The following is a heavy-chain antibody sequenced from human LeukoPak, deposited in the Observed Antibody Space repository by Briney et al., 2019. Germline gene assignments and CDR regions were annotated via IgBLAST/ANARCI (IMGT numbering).Heavy chain of an antibody. V-gene: IGHV3-9*01. J-gene: IGHJ2*01. D-gene: IGHD2-15*01. Sequence: GRSLRLSCAASGFTFDDYAMHWVRQAPGEGLEWVSGVSWNSGSIGYADSVKGRFTISRDNAKNSLYLQMNSLRAEDTALYYCAKGHQYSTYWYFDLWGRGTLVTVSS. CDR1: GFTFDDYA. CDR3: AKGHQYSTYWYFDL. CDR2: VSWNSGSI.